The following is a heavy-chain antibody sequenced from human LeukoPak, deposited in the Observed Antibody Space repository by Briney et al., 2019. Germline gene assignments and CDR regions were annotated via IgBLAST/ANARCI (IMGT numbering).Heavy chain of an antibody. V-gene: IGHV3-30*03. CDR2: ISYDGSNK. J-gene: IGHJ4*02. Sequence: GGSLRLSCAASGITFSNFAMSWVRQAPGKGLEWVAVISYDGSNKYYADSVKGRFTISRDNSKNTLYLQMNSLRAEDTAVYYCSGDTLAVDPLDYWGQGTLVTVSS. D-gene: IGHD6-19*01. CDR1: GITFSNFA. CDR3: SGDTLAVDPLDY.